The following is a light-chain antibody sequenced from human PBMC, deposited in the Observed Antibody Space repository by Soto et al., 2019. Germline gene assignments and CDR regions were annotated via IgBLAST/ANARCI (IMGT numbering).Light chain of an antibody. CDR3: QPANSFPLT. CDR1: QAISNW. CDR2: AAS. V-gene: IGKV1-12*01. Sequence: DTQMTQSPSSVSASVGARVIITCRTSQAISNWLAWYQHKPGKAPKLLIYAASSLQSGVPSRFSGSGTGTDFTHTISSLQPEDFAAFYCQPANSFPLTFGGGTKVEIK. J-gene: IGKJ4*01.